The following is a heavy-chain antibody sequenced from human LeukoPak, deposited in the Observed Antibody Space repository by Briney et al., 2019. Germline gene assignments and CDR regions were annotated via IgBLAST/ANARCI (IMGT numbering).Heavy chain of an antibody. Sequence: GGSLRLSCAASGFTFSSYSMNWVRQAPGKGLEWVSSISSSSSYIYYADSVKGRFTISRDNAKNSLYLQMNSLRAEDTAVYYCARVGRGYSNYYGFFDYWGQGTLVTVSS. CDR3: ARVGRGYSNYYGFFDY. D-gene: IGHD4-11*01. J-gene: IGHJ4*02. CDR1: GFTFSSYS. CDR2: ISSSSSYI. V-gene: IGHV3-21*01.